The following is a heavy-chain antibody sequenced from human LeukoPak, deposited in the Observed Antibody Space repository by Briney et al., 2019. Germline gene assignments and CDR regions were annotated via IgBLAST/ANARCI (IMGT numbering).Heavy chain of an antibody. CDR1: GYTFTGYG. CDR2: ISAYNGNT. Sequence: ASVKVSCKASGYTFTGYGISWVRQAPGQGLEWMGSISAYNGNTNYAQKLQGRVTMTTDTSTSTAYMELRSLRSDDTAVYYRARDFHMIAARDYWGQGTLVTVSS. D-gene: IGHD6-13*01. CDR3: ARDFHMIAARDY. V-gene: IGHV1-18*01. J-gene: IGHJ4*02.